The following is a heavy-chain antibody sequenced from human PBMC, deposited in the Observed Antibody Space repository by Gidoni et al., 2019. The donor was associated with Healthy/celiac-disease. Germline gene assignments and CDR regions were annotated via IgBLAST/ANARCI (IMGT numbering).Heavy chain of an antibody. CDR3: ASITMIVVAYFDY. CDR2: IYYSGST. CDR1: GGSIRSSGYH. Sequence: QLQLQESGPGLVKPSETLSLTCTVSGGSIRSSGYHWGWISQPPGKGLAWIGSIYYSGSTYYNPSLKSRVTISVDTSKNQFSLKLSSVTAADTAVYYCASITMIVVAYFDYWGQGTLVTVSS. D-gene: IGHD3-22*01. V-gene: IGHV4-39*01. J-gene: IGHJ4*02.